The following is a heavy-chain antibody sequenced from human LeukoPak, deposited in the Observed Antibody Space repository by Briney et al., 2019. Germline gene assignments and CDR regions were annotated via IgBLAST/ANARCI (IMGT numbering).Heavy chain of an antibody. CDR3: AKDRIVVVTAPDAFDI. CDR1: GFTFSSYA. Sequence: GGSLRLSCAASGFTFSSYAMSWVRQAPGKGLEWVSAISGSGGSTYYADSVKGRFTISGDNSKNTLYLQMNSLRAEDTAVYYCAKDRIVVVTAPDAFDIWGQGTMVTVSS. V-gene: IGHV3-23*01. D-gene: IGHD2-21*02. J-gene: IGHJ3*02. CDR2: ISGSGGST.